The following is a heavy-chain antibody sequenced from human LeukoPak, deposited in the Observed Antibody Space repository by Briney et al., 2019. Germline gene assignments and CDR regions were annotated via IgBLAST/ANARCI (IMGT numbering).Heavy chain of an antibody. V-gene: IGHV1-3*01. D-gene: IGHD3-10*01. CDR3: ARDGMDYYGSGSVVY. CDR1: GYTFTSYA. Sequence: GASVKVSCKASGYTFTSYAMHWVRQAPGQRLEWMGWINAGNGNTKYSQKFQGSVTINRDTSASTAYMELSSLRSEDTAVYYCARDGMDYYGSGSVVYWGQGTLVTVSS. CDR2: INAGNGNT. J-gene: IGHJ4*02.